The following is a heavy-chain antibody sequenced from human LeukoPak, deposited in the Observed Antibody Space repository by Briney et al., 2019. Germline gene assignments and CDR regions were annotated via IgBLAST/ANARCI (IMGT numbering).Heavy chain of an antibody. D-gene: IGHD2-21*02. CDR2: VADDGRDK. V-gene: IGHV3-30*03. CDR3: ARGGVTSRDAFDI. CDR1: GFTFSNYG. J-gene: IGHJ3*02. Sequence: GGSLRLSCAASGFTFSNYGMHWVRQAPGKGLEGVAVVADDGRDKHHADSVKGRFTISRDNSKNMLLLQMNSLRPEDTAVYYCARGGVTSRDAFDIWGQGTMVTVSS.